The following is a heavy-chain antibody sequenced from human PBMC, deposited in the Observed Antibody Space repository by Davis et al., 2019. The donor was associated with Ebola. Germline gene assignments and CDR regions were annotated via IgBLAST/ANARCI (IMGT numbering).Heavy chain of an antibody. CDR3: ATAPTGVTHPYHINQ. CDR2: IYPGDFDT. J-gene: IGHJ4*02. D-gene: IGHD1-14*01. CDR1: GYNFNTFW. V-gene: IGHV5-51*01. Sequence: PGGSLRLSCKGSGYNFNTFWIAWVRQVPGKGLEWVGIIYPGDFDTRYSPSFRGQVTISVDKSTSTAFLQWGRLKATDTAIYYCATAPTGVTHPYHINQWGQGTLVTVSS.